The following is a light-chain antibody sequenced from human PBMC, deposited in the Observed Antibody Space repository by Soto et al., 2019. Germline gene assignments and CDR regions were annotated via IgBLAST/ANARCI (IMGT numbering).Light chain of an antibody. CDR2: GAS. CDR1: QSISSS. Sequence: EIVMTQSPGTLSVSPGERATLSCRASQSISSSLAWYQQKPGQAPRLLIHGASTRATGFPARFSGSGSGTDFTLTISSLQSEDFAVYYCQQYNNWPWTFGQGTKVDIK. CDR3: QQYNNWPWT. J-gene: IGKJ1*01. V-gene: IGKV3-15*01.